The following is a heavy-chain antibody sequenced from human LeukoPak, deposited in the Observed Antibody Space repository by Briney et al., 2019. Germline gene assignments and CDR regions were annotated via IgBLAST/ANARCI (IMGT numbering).Heavy chain of an antibody. CDR1: GFIFSSYS. CDR2: ISYDGSNK. Sequence: GGSLRLSCAASGFIFSSYSMNWVRQAPGKGLEWVAVISYDGSNKYYADSVKGRFTISRDNSKNTLYLQMNSLRAEDTAVYYCARSRLRAYASSTNYYYYYGMDVWGQGTTVTVSS. V-gene: IGHV3-30*03. J-gene: IGHJ6*02. CDR3: ARSRLRAYASSTNYYYYYGMDV. D-gene: IGHD5-18*01.